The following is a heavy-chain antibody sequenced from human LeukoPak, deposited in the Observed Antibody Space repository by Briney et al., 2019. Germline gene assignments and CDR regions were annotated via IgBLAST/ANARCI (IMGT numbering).Heavy chain of an antibody. J-gene: IGHJ4*02. D-gene: IGHD5-24*01. CDR2: IYYSGST. V-gene: IGHV4-31*03. CDR1: GGSISSGGYY. CDR3: ARADGRDGYKSWGYFDY. Sequence: PSETLSLTCTVSGGSISSGGYYWSWIRQHPGKGLEWIGYIYYSGSTYYNPSLKSRVTISVDTSKNQFSLKLSSVTAADTAVYYCARADGRDGYKSWGYFDYWGQGTLVTVSS.